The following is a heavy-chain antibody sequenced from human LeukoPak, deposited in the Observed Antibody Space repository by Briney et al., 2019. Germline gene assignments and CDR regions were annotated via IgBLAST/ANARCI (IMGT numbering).Heavy chain of an antibody. CDR1: GGTFSSYA. CDR3: ARAFVRRGSDWAFDY. CDR2: IIPIFGTT. D-gene: IGHD6-19*01. J-gene: IGHJ4*02. V-gene: IGHV1-69*01. Sequence: ASVKVSCKASGGTFSSYAISWVQQAPGQGLEWMGGIIPIFGTTNYAQKFQGRVTITADESTSTAYMELSSLRSEDTAVYYCARAFVRRGSDWAFDYWGQGTLVTVSS.